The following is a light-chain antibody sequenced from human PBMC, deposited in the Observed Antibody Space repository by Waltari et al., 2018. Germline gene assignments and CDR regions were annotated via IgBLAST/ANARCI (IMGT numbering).Light chain of an antibody. CDR2: KVN. J-gene: IGLJ3*02. Sequence: QSALTQPASVSGSPGQSITISCTGTSSDVGFYDFVSWFQQPPAKAPKVMIYKVNNRPSGVSHRLPGSKSGNTASLTISGLQTEDEADYYCSSYTRRSYWVFGGGTQLTVL. CDR1: SSDVGFYDF. CDR3: SSYTRRSYWV. V-gene: IGLV2-14*01.